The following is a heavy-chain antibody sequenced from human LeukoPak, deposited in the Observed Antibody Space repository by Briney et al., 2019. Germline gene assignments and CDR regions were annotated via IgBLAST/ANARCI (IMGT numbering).Heavy chain of an antibody. D-gene: IGHD3-22*01. V-gene: IGHV4-34*01. Sequence: SETLSLTCAVYGGSFSGYYWSWIRQPPGKGLEWIGEINHSGSTNHNPSLKSRVTISVDTSKNQFSLKLGSVTAADTAVYYCARGRGYYDSSGYYYRPLFDYWGQGTLVTVSS. CDR3: ARGRGYYDSSGYYYRPLFDY. CDR1: GGSFSGYY. CDR2: INHSGST. J-gene: IGHJ4*02.